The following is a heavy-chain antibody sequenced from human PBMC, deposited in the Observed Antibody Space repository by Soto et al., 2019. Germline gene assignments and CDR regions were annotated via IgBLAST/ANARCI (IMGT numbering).Heavy chain of an antibody. J-gene: IGHJ4*02. Sequence: QVQLQESGPGLVKPSQTLSLTCTVSGGSISSGGYYWSWIRQHPGNGLEWIGYIHYSGNTYYNPSLRSRLTMSIDTSNRQFSLKLSSVTAADTAVYYCARMADYFDNSGYYQERDYWGQGTLVTVSS. CDR1: GGSISSGGYY. CDR2: IHYSGNT. CDR3: ARMADYFDNSGYYQERDY. V-gene: IGHV4-31*03. D-gene: IGHD3-22*01.